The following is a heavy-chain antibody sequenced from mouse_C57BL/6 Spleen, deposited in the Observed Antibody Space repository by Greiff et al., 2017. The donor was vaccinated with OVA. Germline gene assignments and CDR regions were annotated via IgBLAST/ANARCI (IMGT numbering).Heavy chain of an antibody. V-gene: IGHV5-17*01. CDR3: ARYDGYYDAMDY. D-gene: IGHD2-3*01. CDR1: GFIFSDYG. J-gene: IGHJ4*01. CDR2: ISSGSSTI. Sequence: EVQGVESGGGLVKPGGSLKLSCAASGFIFSDYGMHWVRQAPEKGLEWVAYISSGSSTIYYADTVKGRFTISRDNAKNTLFLQMTSLRSEDTAMYYCARYDGYYDAMDYWGQGTSVTVSS.